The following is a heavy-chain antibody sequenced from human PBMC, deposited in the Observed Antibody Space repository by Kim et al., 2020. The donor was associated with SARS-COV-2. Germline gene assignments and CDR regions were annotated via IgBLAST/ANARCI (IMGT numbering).Heavy chain of an antibody. D-gene: IGHD3-3*01. CDR3: AKGPKFGVVIPIDY. J-gene: IGHJ4*02. CDR2: ISYDGSNK. Sequence: GGSLRLSCAASGFTFSSYGMHWVRQAPGKGLEWVAVISYDGSNKYYADSVKGRFTISRDNSKNTLYLQMNSLRAEDTAVYYCAKGPKFGVVIPIDYWGQGTLVTVSS. CDR1: GFTFSSYG. V-gene: IGHV3-30*18.